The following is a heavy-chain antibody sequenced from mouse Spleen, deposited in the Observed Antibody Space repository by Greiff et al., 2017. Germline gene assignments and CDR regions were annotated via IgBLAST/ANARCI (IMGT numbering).Heavy chain of an antibody. Sequence: QVQLKQSGAELVKPGASVKLSCKASGYAFSSYWMNWVKQRPGKGLEWIGQIYPGAGDTNYNGKFKGKATLTADKSSSTAYMQLSSLTSEDSAVYFCARWTTGNFDYWGQGTTLTVSS. CDR3: ARWTTGNFDY. CDR1: GYAFSSYW. J-gene: IGHJ2*01. CDR2: IYPGAGDT. D-gene: IGHD1-1*01. V-gene: IGHV1-80*01.